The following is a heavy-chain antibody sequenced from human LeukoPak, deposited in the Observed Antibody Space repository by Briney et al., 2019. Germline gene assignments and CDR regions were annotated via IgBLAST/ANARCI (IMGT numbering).Heavy chain of an antibody. CDR1: GFTFSSYG. V-gene: IGHV3-30*02. Sequence: SGGSLRLSCAASGFTFSSYGMHWVRQAPGKGLEWVAFIRYNGSNKYYADSVKGRFTISRDNSKNTLYLQMNSLRAEDTAVYYCAREDAGYFDYWGQGTLVTVSS. CDR2: IRYNGSNK. CDR3: AREDAGYFDY. J-gene: IGHJ4*02.